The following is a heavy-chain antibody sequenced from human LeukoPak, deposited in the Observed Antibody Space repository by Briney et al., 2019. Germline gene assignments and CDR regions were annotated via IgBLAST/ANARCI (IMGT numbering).Heavy chain of an antibody. CDR3: ARGKGYYESSGYYPFDY. Sequence: ASVKVSCTASGYTFNGYYMHWVRRAPGQGLEWLGWINPHSGDTNYAQKFQGRVTMTRDTSISTAYMELSRLRSDDTAVYYCARGKGYYESSGYYPFDYWGQGTLVTVSS. CDR2: INPHSGDT. CDR1: GYTFNGYY. D-gene: IGHD3-22*01. J-gene: IGHJ4*02. V-gene: IGHV1-2*02.